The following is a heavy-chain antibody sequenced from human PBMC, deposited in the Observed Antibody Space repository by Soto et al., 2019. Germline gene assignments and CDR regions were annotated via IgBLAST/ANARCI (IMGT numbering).Heavy chain of an antibody. D-gene: IGHD1-1*01. CDR1: RYIFTAYF. V-gene: IGHV1-2*02. CDR2: INPNNGAT. Sequence: QVQLVQSGAEVKKPGASVKVSCKAPRYIFTAYFMHWVRQAPGQGLEWMGWINPNNGATHYGLSFQGRVPQTRDTAISHAYLEIGCFESDGTAGQYCAAHDPGARFDPWGQGTLVIVSS. CDR3: AAHDPGARFDP. J-gene: IGHJ5*02.